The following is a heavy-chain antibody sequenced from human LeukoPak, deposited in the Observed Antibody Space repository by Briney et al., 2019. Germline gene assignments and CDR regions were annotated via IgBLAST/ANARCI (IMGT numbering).Heavy chain of an antibody. CDR2: IYHSGST. CDR1: GYSTSSGFY. CDR3: ARAGYDFWSGYPEADP. J-gene: IGHJ5*02. D-gene: IGHD3-3*01. Sequence: SRSLSLTCTVSGYSTSSGFYTTWVRHPPPQGMEWSGWIYHSGSTYYNPSLKSRVTISVDTSKNQFSLKLSSVTAADAAVYYCARAGYDFWSGYPEADPWGQGTLITVSS. V-gene: IGHV4-38-2*02.